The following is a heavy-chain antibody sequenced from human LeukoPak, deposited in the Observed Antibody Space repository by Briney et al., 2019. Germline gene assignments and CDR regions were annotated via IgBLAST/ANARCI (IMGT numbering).Heavy chain of an antibody. CDR2: INHSGST. Sequence: SETLSLTCAVYGGSFSGYYWSWIRQPPGKGLEWIGEINHSGSTNYNPSLKSRVTISVDMSKNQFSLKLSSVTAADTAVYYCARISGSLDAFDIWGQGTMVTVSS. D-gene: IGHD6-19*01. J-gene: IGHJ3*02. V-gene: IGHV4-34*01. CDR3: ARISGSLDAFDI. CDR1: GGSFSGYY.